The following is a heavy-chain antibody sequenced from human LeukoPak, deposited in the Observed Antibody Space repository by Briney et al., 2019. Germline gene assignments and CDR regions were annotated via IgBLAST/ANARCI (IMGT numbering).Heavy chain of an antibody. V-gene: IGHV1-2*02. J-gene: IGHJ4*02. CDR2: INPNSGGT. D-gene: IGHD6-13*01. Sequence: ASVKVSCKASGYTFTGYYMHWVRQAPGQGLEWMGWINPNSGGTNYAQQFQGRVTMTRDTSISTAYMKLSRLRSDDTAVYYCARTQQLVPPWGFYWAQGTLFTVSS. CDR3: ARTQQLVPPWGFY. CDR1: GYTFTGYY.